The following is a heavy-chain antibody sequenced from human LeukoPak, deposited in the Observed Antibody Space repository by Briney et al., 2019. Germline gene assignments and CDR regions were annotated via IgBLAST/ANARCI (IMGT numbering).Heavy chain of an antibody. Sequence: GGPLRLSCAASGFTFSSYSMNWVRHAPGKGLEWVSSISSSSSYIYYADSVKGRFTISRDNAKNSLYLKMNSLRAEDTAVYYCARDRDGYPTPIDYWGQGKLVTVSS. D-gene: IGHD5-24*01. CDR3: ARDRDGYPTPIDY. J-gene: IGHJ4*02. CDR1: GFTFSSYS. CDR2: ISSSSSYI. V-gene: IGHV3-21*01.